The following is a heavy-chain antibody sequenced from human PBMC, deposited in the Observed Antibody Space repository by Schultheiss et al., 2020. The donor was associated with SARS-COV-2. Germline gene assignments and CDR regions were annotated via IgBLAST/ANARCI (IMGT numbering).Heavy chain of an antibody. CDR1: GGTFSSYA. V-gene: IGHV1-69*04. D-gene: IGHD5-18*01. J-gene: IGHJ4*02. CDR3: ARASQGYSYLGY. Sequence: SVKVSCKASGGTFSSYAISWVRQAPGQGLEWMGRIIPILGIANYAQKFQGRVTITADKSTSTAYMELSSLRSEDTAVYYCARASQGYSYLGYWGQGTLVTVSS. CDR2: IIPILGIA.